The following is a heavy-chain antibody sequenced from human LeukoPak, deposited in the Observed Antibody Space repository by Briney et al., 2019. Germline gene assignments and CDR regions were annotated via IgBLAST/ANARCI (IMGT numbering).Heavy chain of an antibody. J-gene: IGHJ4*02. V-gene: IGHV3-23*01. CDR1: GFTFSSYA. Sequence: GGSLRLSCAASGFTFSSYAMSWVRQAPGKGLEWVSPISGSGGSTYYADSVKGRFTISRDNSKNTLYLQMNSLRAEDTAVYYCAKVDYGSGSYHFDYWGQGTLVTVSS. CDR3: AKVDYGSGSYHFDY. CDR2: ISGSGGST. D-gene: IGHD3-10*01.